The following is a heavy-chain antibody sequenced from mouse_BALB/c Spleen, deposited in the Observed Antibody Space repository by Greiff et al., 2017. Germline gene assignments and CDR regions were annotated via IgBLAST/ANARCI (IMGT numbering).Heavy chain of an antibody. V-gene: IGHV1-4*01. CDR1: GYTFTSYT. J-gene: IGHJ4*01. Sequence: VQLQQSGAELARPGASVKMSCKASGYTFTSYTMHWVKQRPGQGLEWIGYINPSSGYTNYNQKFKDKATLTADKSSSTAYMQLSSLTSEDSAVYYCARDRYDGYYAMDYWGQGTSVTVSS. CDR2: INPSSGYT. D-gene: IGHD2-14*01. CDR3: ARDRYDGYYAMDY.